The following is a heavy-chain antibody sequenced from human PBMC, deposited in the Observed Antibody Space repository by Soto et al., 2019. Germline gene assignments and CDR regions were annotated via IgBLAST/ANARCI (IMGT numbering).Heavy chain of an antibody. CDR1: GFTFSNYG. V-gene: IGHV3-33*01. D-gene: IGHD3-16*01. Sequence: QVQLVESGGGVVQPGRSLRLSCAASGFTFSNYGMHWVRQAPGKGLEWVAVTWYDGSKEYYADSVKGRFTISRDNSKNTLYLQINSLRAEYTAVYYCARGGGGSYLDYWGQGTLVTVSS. CDR2: TWYDGSKE. CDR3: ARGGGGSYLDY. J-gene: IGHJ4*02.